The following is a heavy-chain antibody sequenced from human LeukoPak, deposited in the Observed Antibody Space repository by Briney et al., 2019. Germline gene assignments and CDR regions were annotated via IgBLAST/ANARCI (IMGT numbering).Heavy chain of an antibody. CDR3: ARGWPGGYVDY. CDR2: IYYSGST. D-gene: IGHD2-15*01. CDR1: GGSISSYY. V-gene: IGHV4-59*12. J-gene: IGHJ4*02. Sequence: SETLSLTCTVSGGSISSYYWSWIRQPPGKGLEWIGYIYYSGSTNYNPSLKSRVTISVDTSKNQFSLKLSSVTAADTAVYYCARGWPGGYVDYWGQGTLVIVSS.